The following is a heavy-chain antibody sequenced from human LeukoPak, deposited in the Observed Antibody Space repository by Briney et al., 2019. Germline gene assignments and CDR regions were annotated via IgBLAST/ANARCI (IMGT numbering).Heavy chain of an antibody. J-gene: IGHJ6*03. CDR2: MNPNSGHT. Sequence: ASVKVSCKASGYTFTNYDINWVRQATGQGLEWMGWMNPNSGHTGYAQKFQGRVTITRNTSISTAYMELSSLRSEDTAVYYCARGRSGSYYGDFYYYMDVWGKGTTVTVSS. D-gene: IGHD1-26*01. CDR1: GYTFTNYD. V-gene: IGHV1-8*01. CDR3: ARGRSGSYYGDFYYYMDV.